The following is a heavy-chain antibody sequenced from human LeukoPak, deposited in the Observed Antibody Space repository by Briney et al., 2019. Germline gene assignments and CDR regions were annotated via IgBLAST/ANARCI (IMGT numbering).Heavy chain of an antibody. D-gene: IGHD6-13*01. CDR2: ISGSGSST. J-gene: IGHJ4*02. Sequence: PGGSLRLSCAASGLTVSSTYMSWVRQAPGKGLEWVTAISGSGSSTYYADSVKGRFTISRDNSKNTLYLQMSSLRAEDTAVYYCVKAVIAAAGTGSYDYWGQGTLVTVSS. CDR1: GLTVSSTY. V-gene: IGHV3-23*01. CDR3: VKAVIAAAGTGSYDY.